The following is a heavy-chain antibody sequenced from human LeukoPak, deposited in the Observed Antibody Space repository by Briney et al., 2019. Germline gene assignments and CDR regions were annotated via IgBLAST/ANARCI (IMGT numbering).Heavy chain of an antibody. CDR2: IWYDGSNK. J-gene: IGHJ3*02. V-gene: IGHV3-33*06. Sequence: PGGSLRLSCAASGFTFSSYGMHWVRQAPGKGLEWVAVIWYDGSNKYYADSVKGRFTISRDNSKNTLYLQMSSLRAEDTAVYYCAKDRGESSGHRDAFDIWGQGTMVTVSS. CDR1: GFTFSSYG. D-gene: IGHD6-19*01. CDR3: AKDRGESSGHRDAFDI.